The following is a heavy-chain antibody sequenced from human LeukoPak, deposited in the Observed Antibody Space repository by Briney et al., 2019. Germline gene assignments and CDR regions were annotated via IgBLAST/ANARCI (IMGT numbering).Heavy chain of an antibody. Sequence: SETLSLTCTVSGGSISSYYWSWIRQPPGKGLEWIGYIYYSGSTNYNPSLKSRVTISVDTSKNQFSLKLSSVTAADTAVYYCAIGLFTHDSSGYLFDYWGQGTLVTVSS. D-gene: IGHD3-22*01. CDR1: GGSISSYY. V-gene: IGHV4-59*01. J-gene: IGHJ4*02. CDR2: IYYSGST. CDR3: AIGLFTHDSSGYLFDY.